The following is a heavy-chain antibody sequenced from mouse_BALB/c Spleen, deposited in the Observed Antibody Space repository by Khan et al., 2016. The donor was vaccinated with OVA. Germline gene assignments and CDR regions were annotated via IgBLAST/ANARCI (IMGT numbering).Heavy chain of an antibody. D-gene: IGHD1-1*01. CDR2: ISYSGGI. J-gene: IGHJ2*01. V-gene: IGHV3-2*02. Sequence: EVQLVESGPGLVKPSQSLSLTCTVTGYSITSGYAWNWIRQFPGNKLEWMGYISYSGGISYNPSLKSRISITRDTSKNQFFLQLNSVTTEDTATYYCSRGNYYGYYFDYWGQGTTLTVTS. CDR1: GYSITSGYA. CDR3: SRGNYYGYYFDY.